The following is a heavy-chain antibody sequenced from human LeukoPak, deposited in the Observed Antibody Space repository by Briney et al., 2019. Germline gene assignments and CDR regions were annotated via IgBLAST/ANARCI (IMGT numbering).Heavy chain of an antibody. CDR1: GGSFSGYY. J-gene: IGHJ6*02. Sequence: SETLSLTCAVYGGSFSGYYWSWVRRPAGKGREWIGEINHIGSNNYTPSLKRRVTISVDTSKHQFSLLLNSVTAAHTTVCCCARVGSGGGSWRQGFGMDVWGQATTLTVSS. CDR3: ARVGSGGGSWRQGFGMDV. D-gene: IGHD2-15*01. V-gene: IGHV4-34*01. CDR2: INHIGSN.